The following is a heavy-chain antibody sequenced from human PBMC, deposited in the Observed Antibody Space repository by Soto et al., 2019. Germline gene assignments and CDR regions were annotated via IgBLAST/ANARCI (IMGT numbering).Heavy chain of an antibody. CDR2: IYYSGST. D-gene: IGHD3-10*01. J-gene: IGHJ5*02. Sequence: SETLSLTCTVSGGSISSGGYYWSWIRQHPGKGLEWIGYIYYSGSTYYNPSLKSRVTISVDTSKNQFSLKLSSVTAADTAVYYCARGGDMVRGVIRWFDPWGQGTLVTVSS. CDR1: GGSISSGGYY. CDR3: ARGGDMVRGVIRWFDP. V-gene: IGHV4-31*03.